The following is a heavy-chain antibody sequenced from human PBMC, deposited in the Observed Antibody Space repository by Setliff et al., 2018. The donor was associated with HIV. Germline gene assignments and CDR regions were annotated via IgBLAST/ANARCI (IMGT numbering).Heavy chain of an antibody. CDR2: IYYSGST. Sequence: SETLSLTCAVYGGSLSGYYWSWIRQPPGKGLEWIGSIYYSGSTYYNPSLDSRLTISVDTSKNQFSLNLTSVTAADTAVYYCARVNYDSTGYYYYYYMDVWGKGTTVTVSS. V-gene: IGHV4-34*11. CDR3: ARVNYDSTGYYYYYYMDV. J-gene: IGHJ6*03. D-gene: IGHD3-22*01. CDR1: GGSLSGYY.